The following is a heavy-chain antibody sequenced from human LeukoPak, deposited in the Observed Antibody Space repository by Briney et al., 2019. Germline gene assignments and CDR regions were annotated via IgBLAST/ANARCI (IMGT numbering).Heavy chain of an antibody. J-gene: IGHJ4*02. CDR3: ARSSLGTITAGPFDY. CDR1: GYTFSSYG. Sequence: ASVKVSCKASGYTFSSYGIAWVRQAPGQGLEWMGWISGYNGNTNYAQKLQGRVSMTTDTSTTTAYMELRSLASDDTALYYCARSSLGTITAGPFDYWGQGTLVTVSS. CDR2: ISGYNGNT. D-gene: IGHD5-12*01. V-gene: IGHV1-18*01.